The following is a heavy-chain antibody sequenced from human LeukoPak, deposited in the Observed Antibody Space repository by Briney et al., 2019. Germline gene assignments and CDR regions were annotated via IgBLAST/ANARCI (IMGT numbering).Heavy chain of an antibody. V-gene: IGHV3-48*03. CDR3: ATLVVVAAYNWFDP. J-gene: IGHJ5*02. CDR1: GFTFSSYE. CDR2: ISSSGSTI. Sequence: PGGSLRLSCAASGFTFSSYEMNWVRQAPGKGLEWVSYISSSGSTIYYADSVKGRFTISRDNAKNSLYLQMNSLRAEDTAAYYCATLVVVAAYNWFDPWGQGTLVTVSS. D-gene: IGHD2-15*01.